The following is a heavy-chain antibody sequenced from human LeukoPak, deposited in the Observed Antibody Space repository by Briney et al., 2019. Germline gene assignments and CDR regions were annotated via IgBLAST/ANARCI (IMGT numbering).Heavy chain of an antibody. D-gene: IGHD5-18*01. Sequence: GGSLRLSCAASGFTFSSYWMTWIRQAPGKGLEWLANIKEDGSEKKYEDSAKGRFTISRDNAENSLFLQMNSLRAEDTAVYYRARTHIYGYDYWGQGTLVTVSS. V-gene: IGHV3-7*01. CDR2: IKEDGSEK. CDR3: ARTHIYGYDY. J-gene: IGHJ4*02. CDR1: GFTFSSYW.